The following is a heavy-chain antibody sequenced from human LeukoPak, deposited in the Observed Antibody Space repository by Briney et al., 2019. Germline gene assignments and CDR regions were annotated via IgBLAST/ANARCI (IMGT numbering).Heavy chain of an antibody. D-gene: IGHD2/OR15-2a*01. Sequence: PSETLSLTCTVSGGSISSDSNYWSWIRQPAGKGLEWIGHIYTSGSTNYNPSLKSRVTISVDTSKNQFSLKLSSVTAADTAVYYCARTSTGWLHSMNDYWGQGTLVTVSS. CDR2: IYTSGST. CDR1: GGSISSDSNY. CDR3: ARTSTGWLHSMNDY. V-gene: IGHV4-61*09. J-gene: IGHJ4*02.